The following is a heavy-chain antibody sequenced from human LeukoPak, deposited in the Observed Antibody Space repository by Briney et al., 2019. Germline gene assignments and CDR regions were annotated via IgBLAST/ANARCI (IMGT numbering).Heavy chain of an antibody. D-gene: IGHD1-26*01. J-gene: IGHJ4*02. Sequence: SSETLSLTCTVSGGSISSSSYYWGWIRQPPGKGLEWIGSIYYSGSTYYNPPLKSRVTISVDTSKNQFSLKLSSVTAADTAVYYCARQIGPLGPFDYWGQGTLVTVSS. CDR2: IYYSGST. CDR3: ARQIGPLGPFDY. V-gene: IGHV4-39*01. CDR1: GGSISSSSYY.